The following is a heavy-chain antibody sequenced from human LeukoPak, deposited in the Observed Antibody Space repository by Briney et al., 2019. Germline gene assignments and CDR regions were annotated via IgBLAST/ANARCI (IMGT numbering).Heavy chain of an antibody. CDR3: ARLRAAQTYDY. Sequence: GGSLRLSCAVAEFTLSNYWMSWVRQAPGKGLEWVANMRQDGNEKYYVDSVKGRFTISRDNAKNSLYLQMNSLRAEDTAVYYCARLRAAQTYDYWGQGTLVTVSS. CDR1: EFTLSNYW. V-gene: IGHV3-7*04. J-gene: IGHJ4*02. D-gene: IGHD6-13*01. CDR2: MRQDGNEK.